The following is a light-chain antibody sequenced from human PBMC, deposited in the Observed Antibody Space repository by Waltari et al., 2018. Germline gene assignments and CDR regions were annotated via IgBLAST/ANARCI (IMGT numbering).Light chain of an antibody. CDR2: EVS. Sequence: QSVLTQPASVSGSPGQSITISCTGPSSDIGVYIYVSWHKQHPGNAPKLIIYEVSHRPSGVPIRFSGSKSGNTASLTISGLPAEDEADYYCTSYTGISPFRVFGAGTKLTVL. CDR1: SSDIGVYIY. V-gene: IGLV2-14*01. J-gene: IGLJ2*01. CDR3: TSYTGISPFRV.